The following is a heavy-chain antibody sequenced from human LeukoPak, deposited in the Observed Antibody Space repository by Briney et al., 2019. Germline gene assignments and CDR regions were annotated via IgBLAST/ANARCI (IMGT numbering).Heavy chain of an antibody. J-gene: IGHJ3*02. CDR2: ISWKSDSI. Sequence: SLRLSCAASGFTFDDYAMHWVRQAPGKGLEWVSGISWKSDSIGYADSVKGRFTISRDNAKNSLYLQMNGLRAEDTALYYCAKDILKGGGRPRDAFDIWGQGTMVTVSS. V-gene: IGHV3-9*01. CDR3: AKDILKGGGRPRDAFDI. D-gene: IGHD2-15*01. CDR1: GFTFDDYA.